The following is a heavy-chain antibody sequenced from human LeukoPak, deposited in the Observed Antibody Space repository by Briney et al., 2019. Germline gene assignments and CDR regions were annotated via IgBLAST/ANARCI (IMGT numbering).Heavy chain of an antibody. J-gene: IGHJ4*02. CDR3: VAVAGTKSYYFDY. D-gene: IGHD6-19*01. CDR1: GFTVSSNY. Sequence: GGSLRLSCAASGFTVSSNYMSWVRQAPGKGLEWVAVIWYDGSNKYYADSVKGRFTISRDNSKNTLYLQMNSLRAEDTAVYYCVAVAGTKSYYFDYWGQGTLVTVSS. CDR2: IWYDGSNK. V-gene: IGHV3-33*08.